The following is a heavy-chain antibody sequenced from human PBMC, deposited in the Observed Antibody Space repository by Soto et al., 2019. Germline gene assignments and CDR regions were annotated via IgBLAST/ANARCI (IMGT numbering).Heavy chain of an antibody. CDR3: VQSFHRRGGTRNCDD. D-gene: IGHD3-16*02. V-gene: IGHV3-23*01. CDR1: GFTFTTYS. Sequence: PGGSHRISCAASGFTFTTYSMNWVRQAPGKGLEWVSVIDNRGQTTYYADSVKGRFTVSRDNSMNTVSLQMNSLRAEDTAVYYYVQSFHRRGGTRNCDDWGHGT. CDR2: IDNRGQTT. J-gene: IGHJ4*01.